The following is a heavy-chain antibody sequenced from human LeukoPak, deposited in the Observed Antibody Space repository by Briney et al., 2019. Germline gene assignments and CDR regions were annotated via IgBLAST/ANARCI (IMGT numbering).Heavy chain of an antibody. V-gene: IGHV3-33*01. CDR2: IWYDGSNK. CDR1: GFTFSSYG. D-gene: IGHD3-9*01. CDR3: ARGNHYDIYGMDV. Sequence: GGSLRLSCAASGFTFSSYGMHWVRQAPGKGLEWVAVIWYDGSNKYYADSVKGRFTISRDNSKNTLYLQMNSLRAEDTAVYYCARGNHYDIYGMDVWGQGTTVTVSS. J-gene: IGHJ6*02.